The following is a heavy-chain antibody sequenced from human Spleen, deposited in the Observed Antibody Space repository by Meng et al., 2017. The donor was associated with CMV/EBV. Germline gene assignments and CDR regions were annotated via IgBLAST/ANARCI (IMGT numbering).Heavy chain of an antibody. CDR2: INPNSGGT. CDR1: GYTFTGYY. V-gene: IGHV1-2*02. D-gene: IGHD3-3*01. J-gene: IGHJ4*02. CDR3: ARDTSPFGVVAD. Sequence: SCKASGYTFTGYYMHWVRQAPGQGLEWMGWINPNSGGTNYAQKFQGRVTMTRDTSISTAYMELSRLRSDDTAVYYCARDTSPFGVVADWGQGTLVTVSS.